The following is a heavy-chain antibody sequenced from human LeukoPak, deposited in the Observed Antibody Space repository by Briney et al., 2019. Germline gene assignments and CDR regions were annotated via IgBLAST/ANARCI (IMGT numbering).Heavy chain of an antibody. D-gene: IGHD2-15*01. V-gene: IGHV4-34*01. CDR3: VRVGVVVAATRWTTPRRSYYFDY. J-gene: IGHJ4*02. CDR1: GGSFSGYY. Sequence: PSETLSPTCAVYGGSFSGYYWSWIRQPPGKGLEWIGEINHSGSTNYNPSLKSRVTISVDTSKNQFSLKLSSVTAADTAVYFCVRVGVVVAATRWTTPRRSYYFDYWGQGTLVTVSS. CDR2: INHSGST.